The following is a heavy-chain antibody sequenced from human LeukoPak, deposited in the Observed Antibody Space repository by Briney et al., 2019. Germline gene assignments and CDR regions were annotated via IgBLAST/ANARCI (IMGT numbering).Heavy chain of an antibody. D-gene: IGHD3-10*01. Sequence: PSETLSLTCAVYGGSFSGYYWSWIRQPPGKGLEWIGEINNSGSTNYNPPLKSRVTISVDTSKNQFSLKLSSVTAADTAVYYCARALNIYYYGSGRHRGYYYGMDVWGQGTTVTVSS. CDR2: INNSGST. V-gene: IGHV4-34*01. CDR3: ARALNIYYYGSGRHRGYYYGMDV. J-gene: IGHJ6*02. CDR1: GGSFSGYY.